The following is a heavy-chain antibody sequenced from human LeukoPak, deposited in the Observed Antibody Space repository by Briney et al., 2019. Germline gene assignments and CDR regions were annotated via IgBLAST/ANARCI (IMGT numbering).Heavy chain of an antibody. CDR3: ANSPYYYDSSGYYNEYFQH. CDR1: GYSFTSYW. D-gene: IGHD3-22*01. V-gene: IGHV5-51*01. J-gene: IGHJ1*01. CDR2: IYPGDSDT. Sequence: GESLKISCKGSGYSFTSYWIGWVRQMPGKGLEWMGIIYPGDSDTRYSPSFQGQVTISADKSISTAYLQWSSLKASDTAMYYCANSPYYYDSSGYYNEYFQHWGQGTLVTVSS.